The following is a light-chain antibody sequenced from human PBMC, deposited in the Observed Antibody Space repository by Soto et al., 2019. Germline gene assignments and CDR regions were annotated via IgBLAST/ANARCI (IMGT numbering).Light chain of an antibody. Sequence: SCELTQPPSVSVAPGKTARITCGGNNIGSKRVHWYQQKPGQAPVLVIYYDSDRPSGIPERFSGSNSGNTATLTISRVEAGDEVDYYCQVGDSSSDHVVFGGGTKVTVL. CDR3: QVGDSSSDHVV. J-gene: IGLJ2*01. CDR2: YDS. CDR1: NIGSKR. V-gene: IGLV3-21*01.